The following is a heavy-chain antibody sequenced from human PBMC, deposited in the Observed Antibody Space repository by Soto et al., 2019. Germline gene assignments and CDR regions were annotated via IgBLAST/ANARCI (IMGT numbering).Heavy chain of an antibody. CDR1: GGSISNDNNY. D-gene: IGHD2-21*01. Sequence: SETLSLTCTVSGGSISNDNNYWSWIRQSPGKGLEWIAYIYYSGSTYYNPSHKSRLTISVDPSKIQFSLKLSSVTAADTAVYYCAXTASPAPCYHASADFERWGQGTLVTVSS. V-gene: IGHV4-30-4*01. CDR2: IYYSGST. CDR3: AXTASPAPCYHASADFER. J-gene: IGHJ5*02.